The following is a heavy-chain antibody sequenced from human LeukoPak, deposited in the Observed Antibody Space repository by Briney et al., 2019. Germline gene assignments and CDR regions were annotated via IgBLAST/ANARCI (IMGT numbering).Heavy chain of an antibody. Sequence: GGSLRLSCVASGFTFRNYWMSWVRQAPGKGLEWVANIKQDGSEKDYEDSVKGRLIISRDNAKNSVYLQMNSLRAEDTAVYFCARVGYSSSSFDYWGQGTLVTVSS. CDR1: GFTFRNYW. V-gene: IGHV3-7*01. D-gene: IGHD2-15*01. J-gene: IGHJ4*02. CDR2: IKQDGSEK. CDR3: ARVGYSSSSFDY.